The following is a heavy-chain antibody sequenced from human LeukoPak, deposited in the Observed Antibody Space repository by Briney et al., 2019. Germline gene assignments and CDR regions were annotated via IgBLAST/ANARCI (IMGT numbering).Heavy chain of an antibody. D-gene: IGHD2-2*03. CDR3: ARGLGYCSSTSCYFYWFDP. V-gene: IGHV4-30-4*08. J-gene: IGHJ5*02. CDR1: GGSISSGDYY. Sequence: PSETMSLTCTVSGGSISSGDYYWSWIRQPPGKGLEWIGYIYYSGSTYYNPSLKSRVTISVDTPKNQFSLKLSSVTAADTAVYYCARGLGYCSSTSCYFYWFDPWGQGTLVTVSS. CDR2: IYYSGST.